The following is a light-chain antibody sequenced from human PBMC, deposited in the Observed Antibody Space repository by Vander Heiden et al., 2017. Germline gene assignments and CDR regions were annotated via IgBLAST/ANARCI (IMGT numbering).Light chain of an antibody. CDR2: DFS. V-gene: IGLV2-14*01. CDR1: SSDNGGYNL. Sequence: QSATVSGSPGQSITISCTGTSSDNGGYNLFSRYQLHPGKAPKLMIYDFSNRPSGVSNRFSGSRSGNTASLTISRLQAEDEADYYCSSYTSSTTMFGGGTKVTVL. CDR3: SSYTSSTTM. J-gene: IGLJ3*02.